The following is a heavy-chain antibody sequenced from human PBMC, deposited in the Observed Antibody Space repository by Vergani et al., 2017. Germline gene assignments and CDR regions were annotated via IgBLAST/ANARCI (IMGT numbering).Heavy chain of an antibody. Sequence: QVQLQQWGAGLLKPSETLSLTCAVYGGSFSGYYWSWIRQPPGKGLEWIGEINHSGSTNYTPSLKSRVTISVDTSKHQFSLKLSSVTAADTAVYYCARGLYYDSSGPYFDYWGQGTLVTVSS. CDR3: ARGLYYDSSGPYFDY. CDR1: GGSFSGYY. CDR2: INHSGST. V-gene: IGHV4-34*01. J-gene: IGHJ4*02. D-gene: IGHD3-22*01.